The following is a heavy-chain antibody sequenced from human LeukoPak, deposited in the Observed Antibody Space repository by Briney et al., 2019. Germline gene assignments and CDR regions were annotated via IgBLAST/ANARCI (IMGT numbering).Heavy chain of an antibody. J-gene: IGHJ4*02. V-gene: IGHV4-34*01. CDR3: ARLGDYGDY. CDR2: INHSGST. Sequence: SETLSLTCAVYGGSFSGYYWSWIRQPPGKGLEWIGEINHSGSTNYNPSLKSRVTISVDTSKNQFSLKLSSVTAADTAVYYRARLGDYGDYWGQGTLVTVSS. CDR1: GGSFSGYY. D-gene: IGHD4-17*01.